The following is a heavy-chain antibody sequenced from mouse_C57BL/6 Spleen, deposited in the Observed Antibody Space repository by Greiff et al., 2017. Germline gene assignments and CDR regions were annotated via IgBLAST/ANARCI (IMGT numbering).Heavy chain of an antibody. J-gene: IGHJ2*01. Sequence: VQRVESGPELVKPGASVKISCKASGYAFSSSWMNWVKQRPGKGLEWIGRIYPGDGDTNYNGKFKGKATLTADKSSSTAYMQLSSLTSEDSAVYFCARSHLTYYFDYWGQGTTLTVSS. CDR2: IYPGDGDT. V-gene: IGHV1-82*01. CDR1: GYAFSSSW. CDR3: ARSHLTYYFDY.